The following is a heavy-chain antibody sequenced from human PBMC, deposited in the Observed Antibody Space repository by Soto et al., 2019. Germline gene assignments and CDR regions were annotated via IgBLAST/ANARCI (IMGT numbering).Heavy chain of an antibody. J-gene: IGHJ6*02. CDR1: GGSFSGYY. V-gene: IGHV4-34*01. D-gene: IGHD3-10*02. CDR3: VRGIGIYHRYVIYYYGMAI. CDR2: INHSGST. Sequence: SETLSLTCAVYGGSFSGYYWSWIRQPPGKGLEWIGEINHSGSTNYNPSLKSRVTISVDTSKNQFSLKLSSVTAADTAVYYCVRGIGIYHRYVIYYYGMAIWGQGTSVPVSS.